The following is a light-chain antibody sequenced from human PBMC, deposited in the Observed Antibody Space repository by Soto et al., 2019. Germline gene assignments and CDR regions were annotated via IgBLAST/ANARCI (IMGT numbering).Light chain of an antibody. J-gene: IGKJ4*01. CDR3: QHLHNYPPT. V-gene: IGKV1-9*01. Sequence: DIQVTQSPSFMSASVGERVTITCRASQGISSDLAWYQQKPGKAPNLLIYDASTLQSGVPSRFSGSGAWTECTLTISSLQAEDFATYYCQHLHNYPPTFGGGTKVEIK. CDR2: DAS. CDR1: QGISSD.